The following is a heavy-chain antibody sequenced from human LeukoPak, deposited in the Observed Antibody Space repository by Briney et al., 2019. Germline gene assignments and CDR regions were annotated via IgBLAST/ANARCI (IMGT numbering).Heavy chain of an antibody. Sequence: PSETLSLTCTVSGGSISSGSYYWSWIRQPAGKGLEWIGRIYTSGSTNYNPSLKSRVTISVDTSKNQFSLKLSSVTAADTAVYYCAREEMATKLRGTFDYWGQGTLVTVSS. D-gene: IGHD5-24*01. CDR1: GGSISSGSYY. CDR2: IYTSGST. J-gene: IGHJ4*02. CDR3: AREEMATKLRGTFDY. V-gene: IGHV4-61*02.